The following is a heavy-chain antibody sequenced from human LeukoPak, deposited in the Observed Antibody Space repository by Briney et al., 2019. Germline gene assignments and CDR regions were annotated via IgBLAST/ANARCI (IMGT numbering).Heavy chain of an antibody. Sequence: GGSLRLSCAASGFTVSSYTMHWARQAPGKGLEWVAVLWSDGRTENYADSVKGRFTVSRDNSKNPLYMQMNSLRVVDTAVHYCASRVLTGLGWNWFDLWGQGTLVSVSS. CDR1: GFTVSSYT. CDR2: LWSDGRTE. CDR3: ASRVLTGLGWNWFDL. J-gene: IGHJ5*02. V-gene: IGHV3-33*01. D-gene: IGHD3-16*01.